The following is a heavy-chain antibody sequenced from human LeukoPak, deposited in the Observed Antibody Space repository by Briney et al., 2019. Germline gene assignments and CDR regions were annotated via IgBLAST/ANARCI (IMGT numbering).Heavy chain of an antibody. CDR2: IVVGSGNT. CDR1: GFTFTSSA. J-gene: IGHJ6*02. D-gene: IGHD1-26*01. Sequence: SVKVSCKASGFTFTSSAVQWVRQARGQRLEWIGWIVVGSGNTNYAQKFQDRVTITRNTSISTAYMELSSLRSDDTAVYYCTGGGSGSWGMDVWGQGTTVTVSS. CDR3: TGGGSGSWGMDV. V-gene: IGHV1-58*01.